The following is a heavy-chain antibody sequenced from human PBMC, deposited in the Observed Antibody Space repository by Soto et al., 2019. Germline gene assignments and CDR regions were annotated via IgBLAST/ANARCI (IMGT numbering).Heavy chain of an antibody. CDR2: IIPMFGKP. CDR1: GGTFSSHA. J-gene: IGHJ4*02. CDR3: ARDRAPGGGDSCGSFDL. V-gene: IGHV1-69*06. D-gene: IGHD2-21*02. Sequence: QVQLVQSGAEVKKPGSSVRVSCKASGGTFSSHAFTWVRQAPGQGLEWMGGIIPMFGKPNYAQKFQGRVTITAKSGTSQMELTSLSAEVTVGSFGARDRAPGGGDSCGSFDLCGEATLFTVSS.